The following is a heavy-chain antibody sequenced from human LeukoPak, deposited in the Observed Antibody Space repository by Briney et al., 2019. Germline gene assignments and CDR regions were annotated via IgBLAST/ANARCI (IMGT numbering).Heavy chain of an antibody. Sequence: GGSLRLSCAASGFTVSSNYMSWVRQAPGKGLEWVAVIYSSGSTYYADSVKGRFTISRDNSKNTLYLQMNSLRAEDTAVYYCAGNDYGSGSYIPLFDYWGQGTLVTVSS. CDR3: AGNDYGSGSYIPLFDY. CDR1: GFTVSSNY. V-gene: IGHV3-66*01. J-gene: IGHJ4*02. CDR2: IYSSGST. D-gene: IGHD3-10*01.